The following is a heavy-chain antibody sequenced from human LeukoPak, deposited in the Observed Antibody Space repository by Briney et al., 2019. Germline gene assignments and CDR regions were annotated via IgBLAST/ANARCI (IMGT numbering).Heavy chain of an antibody. D-gene: IGHD3-22*01. Sequence: SETLSLTCTVSGGSISSYYWSWIRQPPGKGLEWIGHIYYSGSTNHNPSLKSRVTIAVDSSKNHFSLKLSSVTAADTAVYYCTRNYDSSGYTTFGYWGRGTLVTVSS. V-gene: IGHV4-59*01. CDR2: IYYSGST. J-gene: IGHJ4*02. CDR1: GGSISSYY. CDR3: TRNYDSSGYTTFGY.